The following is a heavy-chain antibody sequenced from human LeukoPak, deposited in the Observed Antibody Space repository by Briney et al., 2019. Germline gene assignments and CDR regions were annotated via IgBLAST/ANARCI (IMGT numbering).Heavy chain of an antibody. V-gene: IGHV3-11*01. Sequence: PGGSLRLSCVASGFTFSDYYMNWIRQAPGKGLECVSYISGSGTTIYYADSLKGRFTISRDNAKNSPYLQMNSLRVEDTAVYYCALGRYYFYYMDVWGKGTTVTVSS. CDR2: ISGSGTTI. CDR1: GFTFSDYY. CDR3: ALGRYYFYYMDV. J-gene: IGHJ6*03.